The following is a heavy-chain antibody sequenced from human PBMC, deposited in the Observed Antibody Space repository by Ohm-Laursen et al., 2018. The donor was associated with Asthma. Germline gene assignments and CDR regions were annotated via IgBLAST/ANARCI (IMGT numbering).Heavy chain of an antibody. D-gene: IGHD2-8*01. V-gene: IGHV3-30-3*02. J-gene: IGHJ4*02. Sequence: SSLRLSCAASGFTFSSYGMHWVRQAPGKGLEWVAVISSDGINKYYADSVKGRFTISRDNSKNTVYLQMNSLRAEDTAVYYCAKDRVYGDGLLAYDYWGQGTLVTVSP. CDR3: AKDRVYGDGLLAYDY. CDR2: ISSDGINK. CDR1: GFTFSSYG.